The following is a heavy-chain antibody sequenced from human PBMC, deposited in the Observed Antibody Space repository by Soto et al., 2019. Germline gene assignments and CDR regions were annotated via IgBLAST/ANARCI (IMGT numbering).Heavy chain of an antibody. V-gene: IGHV3-9*01. CDR2: ISWNSGRI. Sequence: GGSLRLSCAGSGFTFDYYDMHWVRQVPGKGLEWVSGISWNSGRIAYADSVKGRFTISRDNAKNSLYLQMNTLRVADTALYYCAKXIGPNGVAGSGWYGFDYWGQGALVTVSS. D-gene: IGHD6-19*01. J-gene: IGHJ4*02. CDR1: GFTFDYYD. CDR3: AKXIGPNGVAGSGWYGFDY.